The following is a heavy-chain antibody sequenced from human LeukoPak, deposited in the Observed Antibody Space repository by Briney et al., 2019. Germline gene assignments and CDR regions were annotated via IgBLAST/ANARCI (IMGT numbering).Heavy chain of an antibody. V-gene: IGHV1-2*06. D-gene: IGHD3-16*01. J-gene: IGHJ3*02. CDR3: ARALRARDAFDI. Sequence: ASVKVSFQASRCTFTGYYMHWVRQAPGQGLEWMGRINPNSGGTNYAQKFQGRVTMTRDTSISTAYMELSRLRSDDTAVYYCARALRARDAFDIWGQGTMVTVS. CDR2: INPNSGGT. CDR1: RCTFTGYY.